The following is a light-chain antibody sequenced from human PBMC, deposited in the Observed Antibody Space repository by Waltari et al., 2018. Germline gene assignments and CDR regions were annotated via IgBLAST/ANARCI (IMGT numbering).Light chain of an antibody. CDR3: SSYASSPPHVV. Sequence: SALTQPASVSGSPGQSISISCTGISSDAGGYKSASWYQHHPGKAPKLLIYDVFNRPSGVSNRFSGSKSGNAASLAISGLQAEDEGVYYCSSYASSPPHVVFGAGTKLTVL. CDR1: SSDAGGYKS. J-gene: IGLJ2*01. V-gene: IGLV2-14*03. CDR2: DVF.